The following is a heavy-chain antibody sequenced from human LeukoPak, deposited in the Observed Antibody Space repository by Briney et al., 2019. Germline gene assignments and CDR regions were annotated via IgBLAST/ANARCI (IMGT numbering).Heavy chain of an antibody. CDR3: ARDRFSIAAAGLRVGYYYMDV. CDR2: IKQDGSEK. J-gene: IGHJ6*03. Sequence: GGSLRLSYAASGFTFSSYWMSWVRQAPGKGLEWVANIKQDGSEKYYVDSVKGRFTISRDNAKNSLYLQMNSLRAEDTAVYYCARDRFSIAAAGLRVGYYYMDVWGKGTTVTVSS. D-gene: IGHD6-13*01. CDR1: GFTFSSYW. V-gene: IGHV3-7*01.